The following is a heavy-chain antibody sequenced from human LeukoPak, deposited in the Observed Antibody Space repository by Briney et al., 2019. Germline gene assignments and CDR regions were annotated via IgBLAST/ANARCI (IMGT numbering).Heavy chain of an antibody. D-gene: IGHD6-13*01. CDR1: GFTFSSYS. V-gene: IGHV3-21*01. CDR2: ISSSSSYI. Sequence: GGSLRLSCAASGFTFSSYSMNWVRQAPGKGLEWVSSISSSSSYIYYADSVKGRFTISRDNAKNSLYLQMNSLRAEDTAVYYCARDWRIAAAGHYYGMDVWGQGTTVTVSS. CDR3: ARDWRIAAAGHYYGMDV. J-gene: IGHJ6*02.